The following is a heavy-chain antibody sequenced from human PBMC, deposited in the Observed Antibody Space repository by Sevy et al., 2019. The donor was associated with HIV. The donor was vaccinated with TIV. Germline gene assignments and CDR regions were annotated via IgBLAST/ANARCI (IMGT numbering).Heavy chain of an antibody. CDR2: ISGSGGST. CDR3: AKAKVIAVAYDPDLPSRTLAPDY. J-gene: IGHJ4*02. Sequence: GGSLRLSCAASGFTFSSYAMSWVRQAPGKGLEWVSAISGSGGSTYYADSVKGRFTISRDNSKNTLYLQMNSLRAEDTAVYYCAKAKVIAVAYDPDLPSRTLAPDYWGQGTLVTVSS. CDR1: GFTFSSYA. D-gene: IGHD6-19*01. V-gene: IGHV3-23*01.